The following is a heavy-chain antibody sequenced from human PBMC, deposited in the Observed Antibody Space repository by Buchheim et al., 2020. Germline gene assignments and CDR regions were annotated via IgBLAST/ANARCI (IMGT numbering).Heavy chain of an antibody. CDR1: GGAISSYY. J-gene: IGHJ4*02. CDR3: ARGFSAYDLYFDY. Sequence: QVQLQESGPGLVKPSETLSLTCTVSGGAISSYYWSWIRQSPGKGLEWIGYVYHDGSTSYNAALKSRVTMPVETSKNRFSLTLTSVTAADTAVYYCARGFSAYDLYFDYWGQGT. D-gene: IGHD5-12*01. V-gene: IGHV4-59*01. CDR2: VYHDGST.